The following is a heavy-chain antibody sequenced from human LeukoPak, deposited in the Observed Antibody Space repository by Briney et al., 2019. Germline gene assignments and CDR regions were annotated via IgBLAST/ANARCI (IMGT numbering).Heavy chain of an antibody. J-gene: IGHJ6*02. D-gene: IGHD6-19*01. CDR3: AKVSIAVAQSYYYGMDV. CDR1: GFTFSSYG. Sequence: PGGSLRLSCAASGFTFSSYGMHWVRKAPGKGLEWVAVISYDGSNKYYADSVKGRFTISRDNSKNTLYLQMNSLRAEGTAVYYCAKVSIAVAQSYYYGMDVWGQGTTVTVSS. V-gene: IGHV3-30*18. CDR2: ISYDGSNK.